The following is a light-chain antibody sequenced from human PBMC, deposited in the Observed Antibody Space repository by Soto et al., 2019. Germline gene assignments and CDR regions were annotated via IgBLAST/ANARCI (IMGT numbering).Light chain of an antibody. Sequence: EIVLTQSPGTLSLSPGERATLSCRASQSVSSSYLARYQQKPGQAPRLLIYGASSRATGIPARFSGSGSWTEFTLTISSLQSEDFAVYYCQQYGRSPLTFGGGTKVDIK. CDR3: QQYGRSPLT. V-gene: IGKV3-20*01. J-gene: IGKJ4*01. CDR2: GAS. CDR1: QSVSSSY.